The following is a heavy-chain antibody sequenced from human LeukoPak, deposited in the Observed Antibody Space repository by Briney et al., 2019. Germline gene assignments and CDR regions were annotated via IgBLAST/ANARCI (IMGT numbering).Heavy chain of an antibody. CDR2: IIPIFGTP. V-gene: IGHV1-69*13. CDR1: GGTFSSYA. D-gene: IGHD5-18*01. J-gene: IGHJ6*04. Sequence: SVKVSCKASGGTFSSYAISWVRQAPGQGLEWMGGIIPIFGTPNYAQKFQGRVTITADESTSTAYMELSSLRSEDTAVYYCARGSDTRPQYYYYYYGMDVWGKGTTVTVSS. CDR3: ARGSDTRPQYYYYYYGMDV.